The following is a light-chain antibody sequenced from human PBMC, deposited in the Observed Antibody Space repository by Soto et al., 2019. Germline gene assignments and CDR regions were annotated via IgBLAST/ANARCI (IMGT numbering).Light chain of an antibody. Sequence: QSVVTQPPSASGTPGQRVTISCSGNSSNIGSNTVNWYQQLPGTAPKLLIYTNIQRPSGVPDRFSGSKSGTSASLAISGLQSEDEAHYYCAAWDDSLNGVVFGGGTKLTVL. CDR2: TNI. V-gene: IGLV1-44*01. J-gene: IGLJ2*01. CDR3: AAWDDSLNGVV. CDR1: SSNIGSNT.